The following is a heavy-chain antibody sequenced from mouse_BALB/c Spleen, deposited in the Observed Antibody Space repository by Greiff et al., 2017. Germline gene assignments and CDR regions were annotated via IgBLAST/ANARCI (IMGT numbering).Heavy chain of an antibody. J-gene: IGHJ3*01. D-gene: IGHD2-2*01. CDR3: ARPGYDGAWFAY. V-gene: IGHV5-12-2*01. CDR2: ISNGGGST. Sequence: EVKLVESGGGLVQPGGSLKLSCAASGFTFSSYTMSWVRQTPEKRLEWVAYISNGGGSTYYPDTVKGRFTISRDNAKNTLYLQMSSLKSEYTAMYYCARPGYDGAWFAYWGQGTLVTVSA. CDR1: GFTFSSYT.